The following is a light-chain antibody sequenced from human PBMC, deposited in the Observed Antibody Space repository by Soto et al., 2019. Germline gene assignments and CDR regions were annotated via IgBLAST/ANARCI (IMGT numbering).Light chain of an antibody. CDR3: QQYNSYWWT. CDR2: KAS. V-gene: IGKV1-5*03. J-gene: IGKJ1*01. CDR1: QSISSW. Sequence: DIQMTQSPSTLSASVGDRVTITCRASQSISSWLAWYQQKPGKAPKLLIYKASSLESGVPSRFSGSGSGTEFTLTISSLPADDFATYYCQQYNSYWWTFGQGTKVEIK.